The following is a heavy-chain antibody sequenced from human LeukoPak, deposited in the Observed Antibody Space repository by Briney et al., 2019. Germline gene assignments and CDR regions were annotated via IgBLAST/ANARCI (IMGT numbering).Heavy chain of an antibody. CDR2: IYYSGST. D-gene: IGHD1-26*01. V-gene: IGHV4-59*01. CDR1: GGSISSYY. CDR3: ARDRDDELNWFDP. Sequence: KPSETLSLTCTVSGGSISSYYWSWIRQPPGKGLEWIGYIYYSGSTNYNPSLKSRVTISVDTSKNQFSLKLSSVTAADTAVYYCARDRDDELNWFDPWGQGTLVTVSS. J-gene: IGHJ5*02.